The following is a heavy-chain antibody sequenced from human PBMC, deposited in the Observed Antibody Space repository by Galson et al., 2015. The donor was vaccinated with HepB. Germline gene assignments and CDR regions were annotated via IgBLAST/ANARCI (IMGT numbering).Heavy chain of an antibody. CDR3: LPYYGDFSDY. CDR1: RFTFSRYW. Sequence: SLRLSCAASRFTFSRYWMHWVRQAPGKGLVWVSRINSDGGTTSDADSVKGRFTISRDNTKNTLYLQMNSLTAADTAIYYCLPYYGDFSDYWGQGILVTVSS. V-gene: IGHV3-74*01. J-gene: IGHJ4*02. CDR2: INSDGGTT. D-gene: IGHD4-17*01.